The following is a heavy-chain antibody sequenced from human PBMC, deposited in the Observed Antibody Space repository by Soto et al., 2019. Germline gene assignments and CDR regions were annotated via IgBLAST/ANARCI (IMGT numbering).Heavy chain of an antibody. J-gene: IGHJ3*02. CDR2: IYYSGST. Sequence: SSETLSLTCTVSGGSISSYYWSWIRQPPGKGLEWIGYIYYSGSTNYNPSLKSRVTISVDTSKNQFSLRLSSVTAADTAVYYCASLGTEYSGYDSAFDIWGQGTMVTVSS. CDR1: GGSISSYY. D-gene: IGHD5-12*01. V-gene: IGHV4-59*08. CDR3: ASLGTEYSGYDSAFDI.